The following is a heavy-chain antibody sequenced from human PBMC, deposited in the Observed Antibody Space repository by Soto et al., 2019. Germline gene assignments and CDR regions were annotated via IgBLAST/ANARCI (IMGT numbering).Heavy chain of an antibody. CDR1: GFTFTSSA. D-gene: IGHD3-10*01. CDR2: IVVGSGNT. CDR3: AAGRITMVRGGPYYYYMEV. V-gene: IGHV1-58*02. J-gene: IGHJ6*03. Sequence: GASVKVSCKASGFTFTSSAMQWVRQARGQRLEWIGWIVVGSGNTNYAQKFQERVTITRDMSTSTAYMELSSLRSEDTAVYYCAAGRITMVRGGPYYYYMEVWGKGTTVTVSS.